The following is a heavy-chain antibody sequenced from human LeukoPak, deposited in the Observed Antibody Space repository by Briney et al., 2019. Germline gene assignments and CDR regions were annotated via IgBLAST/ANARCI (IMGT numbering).Heavy chain of an antibody. V-gene: IGHV3-7*03. Sequence: GGSLRLSCAASGFTFSSYWMSWVRQAPGKGLEWVANIKQDGSEKYYVDSVKGRFTTYRDNAKNSLYLQMNSRRAEDTAVYYCARESYSSSFDYWGQGTLVTVSS. CDR3: ARESYSSSFDY. CDR2: IKQDGSEK. D-gene: IGHD6-6*01. CDR1: GFTFSSYW. J-gene: IGHJ4*02.